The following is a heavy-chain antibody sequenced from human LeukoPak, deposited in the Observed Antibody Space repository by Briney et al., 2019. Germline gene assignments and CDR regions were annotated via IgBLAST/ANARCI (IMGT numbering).Heavy chain of an antibody. V-gene: IGHV3-9*01. Sequence: SLRLSCAASGFAFSSYAMHWVRQAPGKGLEWVSSISWNSGIIGYADSVKGRFTISRDNAKKSLYLQMNSLRAEDTALYYCAKDMLSWDGSPLDYWGQGTLVTVSS. CDR3: AKDMLSWDGSPLDY. CDR2: ISWNSGII. CDR1: GFAFSSYA. D-gene: IGHD1-26*01. J-gene: IGHJ4*02.